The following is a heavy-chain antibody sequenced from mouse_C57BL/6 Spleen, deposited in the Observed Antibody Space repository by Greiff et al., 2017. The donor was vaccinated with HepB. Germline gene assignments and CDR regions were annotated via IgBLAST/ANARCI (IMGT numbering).Heavy chain of an antibody. CDR2: INPSTGGT. CDR1: GYSFTGYY. CDR3: ARGDSTGVFAY. Sequence: EVKLQESGPELVKPGASVKISCKASGYSFTGYYMNWVKQSPEKSLEWIGEINPSTGGTTYNQKFKAKATLTVDKSSSTAYMQLKSLTSEDSAVYYCARGDSTGVFAYWGQGTLVTVSA. J-gene: IGHJ3*01. D-gene: IGHD4-1*02. V-gene: IGHV1-42*01.